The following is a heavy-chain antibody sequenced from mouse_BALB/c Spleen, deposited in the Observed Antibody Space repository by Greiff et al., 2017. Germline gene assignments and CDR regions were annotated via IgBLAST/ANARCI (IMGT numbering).Heavy chain of an antibody. CDR2: INPSNGRT. D-gene: IGHD2-14*01. CDR1: GYTFTSYW. Sequence: VQLQQPGAELVKPGASVKLSCKASGYTFTSYWMHWVKQRPGQGLEWIGEINPSNGRTNYNEKFKSKATLTVDKSSSTAYMQLSSLTSEDSAVYYCARSYYRYDEGWYFDVWGAGTTVTVAS. V-gene: IGHV1S81*02. J-gene: IGHJ1*01. CDR3: ARSYYRYDEGWYFDV.